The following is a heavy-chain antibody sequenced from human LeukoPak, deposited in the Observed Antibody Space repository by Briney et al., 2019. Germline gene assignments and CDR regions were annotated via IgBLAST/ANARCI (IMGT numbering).Heavy chain of an antibody. V-gene: IGHV3-21*01. CDR2: ISSSSSYI. Sequence: GGSLRLFCAASGFTFSSYSMNWVRQAPGKGLEWVSSISSSSSYIYYADSVRGRFTISRDNAKNSLFLQMNSLRAGDTAVYYCAIMPYDSSGYSQYWGQGTLVTVSS. CDR3: AIMPYDSSGYSQY. D-gene: IGHD3-22*01. J-gene: IGHJ4*02. CDR1: GFTFSSYS.